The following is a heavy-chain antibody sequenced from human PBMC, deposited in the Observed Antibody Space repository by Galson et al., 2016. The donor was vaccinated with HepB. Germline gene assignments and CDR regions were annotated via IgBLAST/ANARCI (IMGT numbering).Heavy chain of an antibody. CDR3: AKDEEPQKWNPLTLDY. D-gene: IGHD1-1*01. V-gene: IGHV3-33*06. Sequence: SLRLSCAASGFTFSSYGMHWVRQAPGKGLEWVAVIWYDGSNEHYANSVKGRFTISRDNSKSTLYLQMNSLRAEATAVYYFAKDEEPQKWNPLTLDYWGQGTLVTVSS. CDR2: IWYDGSNE. J-gene: IGHJ4*02. CDR1: GFTFSSYG.